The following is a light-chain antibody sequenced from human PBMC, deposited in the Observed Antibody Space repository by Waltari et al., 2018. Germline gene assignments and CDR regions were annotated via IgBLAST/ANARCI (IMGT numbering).Light chain of an antibody. CDR3: SSYTSSNV. CDR1: RSDVGGYNY. CDR2: DVS. V-gene: IGLV2-14*03. Sequence: QSALTQPASVSGSPGQSITISCTGTRSDVGGYNYVSWYQQHPGKAPKLMIYDVSNRPSGVSNRFSGSKSGNTASLTISGLQAEDEADYYCSSYTSSNVFGSGTKVTVL. J-gene: IGLJ6*01.